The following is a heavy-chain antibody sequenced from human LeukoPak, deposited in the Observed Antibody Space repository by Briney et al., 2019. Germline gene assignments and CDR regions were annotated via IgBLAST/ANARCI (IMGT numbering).Heavy chain of an antibody. CDR3: ASNFYDVGGYYYRTPVQY. J-gene: IGHJ4*02. V-gene: IGHV3-30*09. D-gene: IGHD3-22*01. CDR1: RFTFTTFSDYV. CDR2: VSYGGGSE. Sequence: GGSLRLSCAASRFTFTTFSDYVMHWARQAPGKGLEWVAAVSYGGGSEYYADSVKGRFAVSRDNSKNTLYLQMRSLRPEDTAVYYCASNFYDVGGYYYRTPVQYWGQGTPVTVSS.